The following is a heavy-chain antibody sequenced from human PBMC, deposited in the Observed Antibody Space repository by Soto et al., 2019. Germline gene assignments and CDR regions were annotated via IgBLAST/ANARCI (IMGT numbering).Heavy chain of an antibody. CDR1: GFTFND. CDR2: ITGGGHT. D-gene: IGHD3-16*01. CDR3: VKDRSGWGSFDI. V-gene: IGHV3-23*01. Sequence: EVQVLESGGGLVQPGGSLRLSCSAAGFTFNDINWVRQAPGKGLEWISRITGGGHTDYVDSVKGRFTISRDNSKNTGYLQMNSLRVDDTAVYYCVKDRSGWGSFDIGGQWTVVTVSS. J-gene: IGHJ3*02.